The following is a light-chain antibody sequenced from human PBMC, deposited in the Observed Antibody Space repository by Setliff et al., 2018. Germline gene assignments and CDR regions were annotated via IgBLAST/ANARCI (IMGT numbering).Light chain of an antibody. CDR1: TFNIGSGYD. CDR3: QSYDSSLHSVE. J-gene: IGLJ2*01. CDR2: DNT. V-gene: IGLV1-40*01. Sequence: QSVLTQPPSVSGAPGQRVTISCIGSTFNIGSGYDLYWYQQHPGTAPKLLIYDNTYRPSGVPDRFSGSKSATSATLTITGLQAEDEADYYCQSYDSSLHSVEFGGGTKVTVL.